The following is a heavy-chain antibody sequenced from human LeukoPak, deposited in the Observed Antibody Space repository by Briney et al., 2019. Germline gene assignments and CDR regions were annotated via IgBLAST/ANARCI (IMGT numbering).Heavy chain of an antibody. V-gene: IGHV1-8*01. J-gene: IGHJ4*02. D-gene: IGHD3-16*01. CDR3: ARAKRLGRNYYFDY. CDR1: GSTFTSYD. CDR2: MNPDSGNT. Sequence: ASVKVSCKASGSTFTSYDINWVRQAPGQGLEWMGWMNPDSGNTGYAQKFQGRVTMTRNTSISTAYMELSSLRSEDTAVYYCARAKRLGRNYYFDYWGQGTLVAVSS.